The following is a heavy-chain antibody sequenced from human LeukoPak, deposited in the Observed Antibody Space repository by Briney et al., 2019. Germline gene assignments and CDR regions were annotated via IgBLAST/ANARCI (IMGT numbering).Heavy chain of an antibody. D-gene: IGHD1-26*01. J-gene: IGHJ4*02. CDR2: ISSNGGST. V-gene: IGHV3-64*01. CDR1: GFTFSSYA. CDR3: ARATPGSYLLDY. Sequence: GGSLRLSCAASGFTFSSYAMHWVRQAPGKGLEYVSAISSNGGSTYYANSVKGRFTISRDNSKNTLYLQMGSLGAEDMAGYYCARATPGSYLLDYWGQGTLVTVSS.